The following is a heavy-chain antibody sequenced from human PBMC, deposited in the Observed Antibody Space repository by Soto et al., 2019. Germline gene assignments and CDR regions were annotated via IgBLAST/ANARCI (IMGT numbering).Heavy chain of an antibody. Sequence: QVQLVQSGAEVKKPGASVKVSCKASGYTFTSYAMHWVRQAPGQRLEWMGWINAGNGNTKYSQKFQGRVTITRDTSAGTAYLELSSLRSADTAVYYCARDPYSSSWLYNCFDPWGQGTLVTVSS. CDR3: ARDPYSSSWLYNCFDP. D-gene: IGHD6-13*01. V-gene: IGHV1-3*01. CDR2: INAGNGNT. J-gene: IGHJ5*02. CDR1: GYTFTSYA.